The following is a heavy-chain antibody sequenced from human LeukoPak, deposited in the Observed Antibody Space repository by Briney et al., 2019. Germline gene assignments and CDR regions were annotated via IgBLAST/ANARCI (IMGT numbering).Heavy chain of an antibody. V-gene: IGHV4-31*03. J-gene: IGHJ3*02. CDR2: IYYSGST. Sequence: SLTLSLTCTASGGSISSGGYYWSWIRQHPGKGLEWIGYIYYSGSTYYNPSLKSRVTISVDTSKNQFSLKLSSVTAADTAVYYCARGSPDLYCTNGVCHPALFYAFDIWGQGTMVTVSS. CDR1: GGSISSGGYY. CDR3: ARGSPDLYCTNGVCHPALFYAFDI. D-gene: IGHD2-8*01.